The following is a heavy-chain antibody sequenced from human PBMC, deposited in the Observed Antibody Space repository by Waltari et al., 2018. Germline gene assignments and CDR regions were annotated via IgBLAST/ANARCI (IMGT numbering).Heavy chain of an antibody. CDR3: GRSRRGDYYDPSSH. D-gene: IGHD3-16*01. J-gene: IGHJ4*02. Sequence: EVLLVESGGGLVKPGGSLRLSCAASGFVFSNYGLNWFRRAPGKGVEGVACISSNGNIIYYGQSVEGRFTISRDNAKESLFLQMDSLRVDDTAMYYCGRSRRGDYYDPSSHWGQGTLVTVSS. CDR2: ISSNGNII. CDR1: GFVFSNYG. V-gene: IGHV3-21*01.